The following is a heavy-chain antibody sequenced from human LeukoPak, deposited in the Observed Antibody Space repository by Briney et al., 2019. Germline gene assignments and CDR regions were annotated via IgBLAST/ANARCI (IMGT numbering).Heavy chain of an antibody. CDR2: MNPNSGNT. CDR1: GYTFTSYD. Sequence: ASVKVSCKASGYTFTSYDINWVRQATGQGLEWMGWMNPNSGNTGYAQKFQGRVTMTSNTSISTAYMELSGLTSEDTAVYYCARGLRREQQLLRAFDSWGQGTLVTVSS. D-gene: IGHD6-13*01. V-gene: IGHV1-8*01. CDR3: ARGLRREQQLLRAFDS. J-gene: IGHJ4*02.